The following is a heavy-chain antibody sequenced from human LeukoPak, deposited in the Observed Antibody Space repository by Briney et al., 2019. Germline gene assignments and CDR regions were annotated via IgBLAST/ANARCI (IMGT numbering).Heavy chain of an antibody. CDR3: ARGYCSSISCATGWKFDY. CDR2: IWNDGSEK. J-gene: IGHJ4*02. V-gene: IGHV3-33*01. D-gene: IGHD2-2*01. Sequence: GGSLRLSCAVSGFTFSSYGMHWVRQAPGKGLEWVAVIWNDGSEKYHADSVKGRFTISRDNSKNTLYLQMNSLRAEDTAVYYCARGYCSSISCATGWKFDYWGQGTLVTVSS. CDR1: GFTFSSYG.